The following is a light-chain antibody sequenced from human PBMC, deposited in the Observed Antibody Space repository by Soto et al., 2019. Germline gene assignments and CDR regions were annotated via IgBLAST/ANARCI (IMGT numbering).Light chain of an antibody. CDR3: SSYTSSSTLYV. V-gene: IGLV2-14*01. J-gene: IGLJ1*01. CDR1: SSDVGGYNY. CDR2: EVS. Sequence: QLVLTQPASVSGSPGQSITISCTGTSSDVGGYNYVSWYQQHPGKAPKLMIYEVSNRPAGVSNRFSGSKSGNTASLTISGRQAEDEADYYCSSYTSSSTLYVFGTGTKLTVL.